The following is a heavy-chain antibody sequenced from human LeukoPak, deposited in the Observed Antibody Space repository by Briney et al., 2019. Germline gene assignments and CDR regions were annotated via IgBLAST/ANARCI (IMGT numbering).Heavy chain of an antibody. V-gene: IGHV3-33*01. CDR3: ARGYYDSSGYPDY. CDR2: IWYDGSNK. J-gene: IGHJ4*02. CDR1: GFTFSSYG. Sequence: GGSLRLSCAASGFTFSSYGMHWVRQAPGKGLEWVAVIWYDGSNKYYADSVKGRFTTSRDNSKNTLYLQMNSLRAEDTAVYYCARGYYDSSGYPDYWGQGTLVTVSS. D-gene: IGHD3-22*01.